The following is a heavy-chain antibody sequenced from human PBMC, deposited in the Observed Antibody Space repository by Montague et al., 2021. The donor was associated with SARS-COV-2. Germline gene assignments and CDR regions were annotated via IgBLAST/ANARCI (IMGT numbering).Heavy chain of an antibody. D-gene: IGHD5-24*01. Sequence: SETLSLTCAVHGGSFSDYYWSWIRQPPGKGLEWIGEINHSGSTNYNPSLKSRVTISVDTSKNQFSLKLISVTAADTAVYYCAREDRWNWFDPWGQGILVTVSS. CDR3: AREDRWNWFDP. CDR2: INHSGST. J-gene: IGHJ5*02. CDR1: GGSFSDYY. V-gene: IGHV4-34*01.